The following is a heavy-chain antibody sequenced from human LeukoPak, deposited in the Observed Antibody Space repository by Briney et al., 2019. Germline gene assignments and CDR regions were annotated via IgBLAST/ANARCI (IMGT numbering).Heavy chain of an antibody. D-gene: IGHD3-22*01. V-gene: IGHV3-7*01. CDR1: DFSFSNYW. CDR3: ARDANYHDSSVYYDAFDI. Sequence: GGSLRLSCAASDFSFSNYWMTWLRQAPGKGLEWVANIRGDGSLKYYLDSVKGRFTISRDNAKNSLYLQMNSLRAEDTAVYYCARDANYHDSSVYYDAFDIWGQGTMVTVSS. J-gene: IGHJ3*02. CDR2: IRGDGSLK.